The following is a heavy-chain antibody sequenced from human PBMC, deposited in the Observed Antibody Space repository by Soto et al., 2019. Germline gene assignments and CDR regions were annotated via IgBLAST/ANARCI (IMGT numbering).Heavy chain of an antibody. D-gene: IGHD2-8*02. CDR3: AKWDTHGIIPPTGGGKYYYYDLDV. CDR1: GFSFSSYA. CDR2: FHNNDGRT. Sequence: PWGSLRLPCAASGFSFSSYAMNWVRQAPGEGLEWGSTFHNNDGRTYYSDSVKGRFTISRDISKNTLYLQTHSLRAEDAAIFYCAKWDTHGIIPPTGGGKYYYYDLDVWAQGTRVTVSS. V-gene: IGHV3-23*01. J-gene: IGHJ6*02.